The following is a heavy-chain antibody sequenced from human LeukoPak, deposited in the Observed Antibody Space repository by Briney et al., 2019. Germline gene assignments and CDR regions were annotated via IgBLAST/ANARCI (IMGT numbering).Heavy chain of an antibody. J-gene: IGHJ6*03. V-gene: IGHV3-43*02. CDR1: GFTFDDYA. D-gene: IGHD2-8*01. CDR3: ARRNLGYCTNGVCSYPFFYYYYYMDV. CDR2: ISGDGGST. Sequence: GGSLRLSCAASGFTFDDYAMHWVRQAPGKGLEWVSLISGDGGSTYYADSVKGRFTISRDNSKNSLYLQMNSLRAEDTAVYYCARRNLGYCTNGVCSYPFFYYYYYMDVWGKGTTVTVSS.